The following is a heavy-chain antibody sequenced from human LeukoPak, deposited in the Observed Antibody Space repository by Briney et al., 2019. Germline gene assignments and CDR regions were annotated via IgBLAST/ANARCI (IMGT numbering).Heavy chain of an antibody. D-gene: IGHD3-9*01. V-gene: IGHV3-23*01. Sequence: PGGSLRLSCAASGFTFSSYAMSWVRQAPGKGLERVSAISGSGGSTYYADSVKGRFTISRDNSKNTLYLQMNSLRAEDTAVYYCAKDHHDILTGYDYWGQGTLVTVSS. CDR3: AKDHHDILTGYDY. CDR2: ISGSGGST. J-gene: IGHJ4*02. CDR1: GFTFSSYA.